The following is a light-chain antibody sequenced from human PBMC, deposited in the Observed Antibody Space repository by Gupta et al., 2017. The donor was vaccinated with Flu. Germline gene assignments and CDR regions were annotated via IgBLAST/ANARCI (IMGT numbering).Light chain of an antibody. V-gene: IGLV2-11*01. CDR1: SSDVGGYTY. CDR3: CSYAGSYTLV. J-gene: IGLJ3*02. CDR2: DVS. Sequence: QSALTQPRSVSGSPGPSVTISCTGTSSDVGGYTYVSWYQQHPGKAPKLMIYDVSKRPSGVPDRFSGSKSGNTASLTISGLKAEEEADYYCCSYAGSYTLVFGGGTKLTVL.